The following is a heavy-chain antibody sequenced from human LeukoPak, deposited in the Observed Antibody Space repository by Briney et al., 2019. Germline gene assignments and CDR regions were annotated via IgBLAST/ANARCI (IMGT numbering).Heavy chain of an antibody. Sequence: PGGSLRLSCAASGFIFSNLWMTWVRQAPGKGLEWVSAISGSGGSTYYADSVKGRFTISRDNSKNTLYLQMNSLRAEDTAVYYCAKDLRSGSYVKGPNWFDPWGQGTLVTVSS. CDR1: GFIFSNLW. J-gene: IGHJ5*02. V-gene: IGHV3-23*01. D-gene: IGHD3-10*02. CDR2: ISGSGGST. CDR3: AKDLRSGSYVKGPNWFDP.